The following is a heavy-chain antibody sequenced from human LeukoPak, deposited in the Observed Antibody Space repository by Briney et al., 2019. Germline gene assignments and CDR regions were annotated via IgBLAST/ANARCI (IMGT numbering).Heavy chain of an antibody. J-gene: IGHJ4*02. CDR3: ARDLRGIHDY. Sequence: GGSLRLSCTASGFTFSSYWMHWVRQTQEKGLVWVPRINEDGSGTDYADSVRGRFTISRDNAKNTLYLQMRSLRAEDTALYYCARDLRGIHDYWGQGILVTVSS. V-gene: IGHV3-74*01. D-gene: IGHD3-16*01. CDR2: INEDGSGT. CDR1: GFTFSSYW.